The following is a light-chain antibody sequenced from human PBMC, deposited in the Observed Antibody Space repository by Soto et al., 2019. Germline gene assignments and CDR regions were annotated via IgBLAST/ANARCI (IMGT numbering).Light chain of an antibody. CDR1: QSVSDNH. J-gene: IGKJ4*01. CDR3: QQYYSTPLT. Sequence: EIVLTQSPGTLSLSPGERATLSCRASQSVSDNHLAWYHQKPGQPPRLLIYGASNRATGIPDRFSGHGSGTDFTLTISSLQAEDVAVYYCQQYYSTPLTFGGGTKVEIK. CDR2: GAS. V-gene: IGKV3-20*01.